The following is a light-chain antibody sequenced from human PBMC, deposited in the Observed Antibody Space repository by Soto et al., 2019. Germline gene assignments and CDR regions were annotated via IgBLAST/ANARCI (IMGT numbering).Light chain of an antibody. CDR2: DNS. Sequence: QSVLTQPPSMSAAPGQKVTISCSGNRSNVGNNYVSWYQQLPGTAPKLLIYDNSERPSGIPDRVFGSKSGASAILGIIGLQTGDEADYYCGTWDSSLSAVVFGGGTKLTVL. CDR3: GTWDSSLSAVV. CDR1: RSNVGNNY. J-gene: IGLJ2*01. V-gene: IGLV1-51*01.